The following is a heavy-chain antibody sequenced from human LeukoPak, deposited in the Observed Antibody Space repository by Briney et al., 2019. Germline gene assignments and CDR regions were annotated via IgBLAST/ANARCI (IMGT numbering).Heavy chain of an antibody. CDR3: ARGPEIEVAGTTFGEYKWFHP. CDR1: GGTLSNYP. Sequence: SVKVSCKTSGGTLSNYPISWVRQAPGQGLEWMGGIMPIFGTAHYAEKFHASVTITADESTNTVFMELRSLKSEDTAVYYCARGPEIEVAGTTFGEYKWFHPWGQGTLLTVSS. D-gene: IGHD6-19*01. V-gene: IGHV1-69*01. CDR2: IMPIFGTA. J-gene: IGHJ5*02.